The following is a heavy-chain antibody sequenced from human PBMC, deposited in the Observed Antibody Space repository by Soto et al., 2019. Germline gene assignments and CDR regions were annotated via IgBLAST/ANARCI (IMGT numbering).Heavy chain of an antibody. CDR2: FDPEDGET. CDR1: GYTLTELS. V-gene: IGHV1-24*01. D-gene: IGHD1-26*01. CDR3: ATDRVGATWSRYYYYGMNV. Sequence: ASVKVSCKVSGYTLTELSMHWVRQAPGKGLEWMGGFDPEDGETIYAQKFQGRVTMTEDASTDTAYMELSSLRSEDTAVYYCATDRVGATWSRYYYYGMNVWGQGTTVTVSS. J-gene: IGHJ6*02.